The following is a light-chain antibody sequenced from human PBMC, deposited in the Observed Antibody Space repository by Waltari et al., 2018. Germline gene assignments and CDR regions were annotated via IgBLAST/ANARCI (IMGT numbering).Light chain of an antibody. Sequence: QSVLTQPPSASGAPGQRVTISCSGSRSNIGTNTVNWYQQFPGTAPKLLISTNNLRPSGVPYRVSVSKSGPSASLAISGLQSEDEADYYCATWDDRLDGVVFGGGTKLTV. CDR3: ATWDDRLDGVV. V-gene: IGLV1-44*01. J-gene: IGLJ3*02. CDR2: TNN. CDR1: RSNIGTNT.